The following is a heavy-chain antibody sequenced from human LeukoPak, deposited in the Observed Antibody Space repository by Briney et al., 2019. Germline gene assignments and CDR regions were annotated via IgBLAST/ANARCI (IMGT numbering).Heavy chain of an antibody. CDR2: INWNGGST. D-gene: IGHD3-3*01. Sequence: GGSLRLSCAASGFTLDDYGMSWVRQAPGKGLEWVSGINWNGGSTGYADSVKGRFTISRDNAKNSLYLQMNSLRAEDTALYYCARDSTYYDFWSGSRYYYYYMDVWGKGTTVTVSS. V-gene: IGHV3-20*04. CDR3: ARDSTYYDFWSGSRYYYYYMDV. CDR1: GFTLDDYG. J-gene: IGHJ6*03.